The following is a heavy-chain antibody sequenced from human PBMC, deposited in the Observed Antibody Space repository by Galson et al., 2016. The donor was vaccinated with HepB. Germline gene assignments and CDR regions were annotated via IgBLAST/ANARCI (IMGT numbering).Heavy chain of an antibody. CDR1: GFTFSGHG. CDR3: AKLDCGRNCPRDY. Sequence: SPRLSCAASGFTFSGHGMHWVRQAPGRGLEWVAVISNDGSDKQYVDSVKGRFTVSRDNSKNTLFLQMDSLRVEDTAVYYCAKLDCGRNCPRDYWGQGTQVTVSS. V-gene: IGHV3-30*18. J-gene: IGHJ4*02. D-gene: IGHD2-21*02. CDR2: ISNDGSDK.